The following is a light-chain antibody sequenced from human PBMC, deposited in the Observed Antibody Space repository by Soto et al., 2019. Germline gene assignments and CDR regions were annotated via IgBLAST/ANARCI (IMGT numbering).Light chain of an antibody. CDR1: HSISDC. J-gene: IGKJ4*01. CDR2: KAS. V-gene: IGKV1-5*03. CDR3: QQNSDYPLT. Sequence: IQLTPSPSTLSASVGDRVTITCRASHSISDCLAWFQQKPEKAPNLLLYKASTLEIGVPSGFSGSASGKEFPLTISSLQPDDFEPYYCQQNSDYPLTFGGGTKV.